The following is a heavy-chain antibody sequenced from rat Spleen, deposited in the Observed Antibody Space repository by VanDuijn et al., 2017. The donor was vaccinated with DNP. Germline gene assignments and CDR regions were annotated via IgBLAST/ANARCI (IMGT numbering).Heavy chain of an antibody. CDR3: ARWAAAGYFDH. Sequence: EVQLVESGGGLVQPGRSLKLSCAASGFTFTDYSVAWVRQAPKKGLEWVATIISDGNSTYYRDSVKGRFTISRDNAKNTLYLQMNSLRSEDMATYYCARWAAAGYFDHWGQGVMVTVSS. CDR1: GFTFTDYS. J-gene: IGHJ2*01. D-gene: IGHD1-2*01. CDR2: IISDGNST. V-gene: IGHV5S10*01.